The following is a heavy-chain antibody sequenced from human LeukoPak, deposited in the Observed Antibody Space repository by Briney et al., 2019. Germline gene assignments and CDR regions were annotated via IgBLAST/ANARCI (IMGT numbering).Heavy chain of an antibody. CDR3: AKDASSSWS. Sequence: GGSLRLSCAASGFTFSSYSMNWVRQAPGKGLEWVSYISSHKTYIYYADSVKDRFTISRDNAKSSLYLQMNSLRAEDTAVYYCAKDASSSWSLGQGTLVTVSS. CDR1: GFTFSSYS. D-gene: IGHD6-13*01. J-gene: IGHJ5*02. CDR2: ISSHKTYI. V-gene: IGHV3-21*01.